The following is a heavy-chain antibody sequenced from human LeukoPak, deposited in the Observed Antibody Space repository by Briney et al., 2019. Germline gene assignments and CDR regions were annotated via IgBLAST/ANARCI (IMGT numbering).Heavy chain of an antibody. Sequence: GSLRLSSAASGFTLSSLAMHWVRQAPGKGLEWVSSSGTRSGTRYYADSVMGRFTISRDSAMNSVSLQINSLRAEDTAVYYCLLQMTYGELSDPDFRGQGTLVTVSS. CDR3: LLQMTYGELSDPDF. CDR2: SGTRSGTR. V-gene: IGHV3-21*01. J-gene: IGHJ4*02. D-gene: IGHD3-16*02. CDR1: GFTLSSLA.